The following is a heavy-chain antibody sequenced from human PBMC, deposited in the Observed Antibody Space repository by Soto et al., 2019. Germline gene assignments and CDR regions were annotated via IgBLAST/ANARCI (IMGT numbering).Heavy chain of an antibody. CDR2: IYPGDSDT. J-gene: IGHJ4*02. D-gene: IGHD2-15*01. CDR3: ARQPFYCSGGSCYSDDY. Sequence: GESLKISCKGSGYSFTSYWIGWVRQMPGKGLEWMGIIYPGDSDTRYSLSFQGQVTISADKSISTAYLQWSSLKASDTAMYYCARQPFYCSGGSCYSDDYWGQGTLVTVSS. V-gene: IGHV5-51*01. CDR1: GYSFTSYW.